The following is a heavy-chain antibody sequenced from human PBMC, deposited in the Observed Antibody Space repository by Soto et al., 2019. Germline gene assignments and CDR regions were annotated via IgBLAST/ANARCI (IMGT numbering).Heavy chain of an antibody. CDR1: GFTFKVYG. CDR2: IWNDGSNE. V-gene: IGHV3-33*06. CDR3: AKDRNDALDI. Sequence: QVQLVESGGGVVQPGRSLRLSCAASGFTFKVYGMHWVRQAPGKGLEWVAVIWNDGSNEFYGESVKGRFSISRDNSKNTLYLQLNSLRADDTAVYYCAKDRNDALDIWGQGAMVTVSS. J-gene: IGHJ3*02.